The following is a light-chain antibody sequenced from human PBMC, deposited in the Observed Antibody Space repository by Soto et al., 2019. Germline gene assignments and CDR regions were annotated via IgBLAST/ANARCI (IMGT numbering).Light chain of an antibody. J-gene: IGKJ4*01. V-gene: IGKV3-20*01. Sequence: EIVVTQSPGTLSLSPGEGATLSCRASQSVSSSYLAWYQQKPGQAPRLLIYGASNRATGIPDRVSGSGSGTDFTLTISRLEPEDFAVYYCQQYSSSPLTFGGGTKVESK. CDR2: GAS. CDR3: QQYSSSPLT. CDR1: QSVSSSY.